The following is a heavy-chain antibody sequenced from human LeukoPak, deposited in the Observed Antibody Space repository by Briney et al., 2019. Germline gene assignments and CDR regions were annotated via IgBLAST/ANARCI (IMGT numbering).Heavy chain of an antibody. V-gene: IGHV3-9*01. CDR2: ISWNSGSI. D-gene: IGHD3-22*01. CDR1: GFTFDDYA. J-gene: IGHJ4*02. Sequence: QPGRSLRLSCAASGFTFDDYAMHWVRQAPGKGLEWVSGISWNSGSIGYADSAKGRFTISRDNAKNSLYLQMNSLRAEDTAVYYCARVLSGYYYDYWGQGTLVTVSS. CDR3: ARVLSGYYYDY.